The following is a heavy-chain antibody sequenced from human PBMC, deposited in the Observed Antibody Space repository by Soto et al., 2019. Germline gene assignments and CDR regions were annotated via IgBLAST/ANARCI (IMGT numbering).Heavy chain of an antibody. D-gene: IGHD3-22*01. CDR3: ARGGYYDSSGFRFDY. V-gene: IGHV1-69*13. CDR2: IIPIFGTA. J-gene: IGHJ4*02. CDR1: GGTFSSYA. Sequence: ASVKVSCKASGGTFSSYAISWVRQAPGQGLEWMGGIIPIFGTANYAQKFQGRVTITADESTSTAYMELSSLRSEDAAAYYCARGGYYDSSGFRFDYWGRGTLVTVSS.